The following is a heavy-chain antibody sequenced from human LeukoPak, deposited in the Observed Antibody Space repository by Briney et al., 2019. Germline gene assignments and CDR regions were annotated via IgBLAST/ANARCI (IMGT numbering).Heavy chain of an antibody. J-gene: IGHJ4*02. CDR1: GGSISSSNYY. Sequence: SETLSLTCTVSGGSISSSNYYWGWIRQPPGKGLEWIGSMYFSGSTYYNPSLKSRVTISVDTSKNQFSLKLSSVTAADTAVYYCATGLYSSSSGDYWGQGTLVTVSS. CDR2: MYFSGST. D-gene: IGHD6-6*01. V-gene: IGHV4-39*07. CDR3: ATGLYSSSSGDY.